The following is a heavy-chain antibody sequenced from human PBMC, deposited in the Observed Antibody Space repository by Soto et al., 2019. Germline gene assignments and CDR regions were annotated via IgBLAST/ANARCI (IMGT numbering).Heavy chain of an antibody. V-gene: IGHV1-69*06. D-gene: IGHD3-22*01. CDR1: EDTFRNYA. CDR2: IIPIFGTA. Sequence: QVELVQSGAEVKKPGSSVKVSCQASEDTFRNYAISWVRQAPGQGLEWMGGIIPIFGTANYAQKFQGRVTITADTSANTVYLELSSLRSEDTAVYYXAXTXYXXXAXYYXYLGLWGRGTLVTVSS. CDR3: AXTXYXXXAXYYXYLGL. J-gene: IGHJ2*01.